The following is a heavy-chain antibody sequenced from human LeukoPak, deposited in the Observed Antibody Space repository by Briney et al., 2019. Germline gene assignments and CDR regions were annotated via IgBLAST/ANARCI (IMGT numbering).Heavy chain of an antibody. Sequence: SETLSLTCTVSGGSISSYYWSWIRQPPGKGLEWIGYIYYSGSTNYNPSLKSRVTISVGTSKNQFSLKLSSVTAADTAVYYCARATYYDFWSGSGSIDYWGQGTLVTVSS. V-gene: IGHV4-59*01. CDR1: GGSISSYY. CDR2: IYYSGST. D-gene: IGHD3-3*01. CDR3: ARATYYDFWSGSGSIDY. J-gene: IGHJ4*02.